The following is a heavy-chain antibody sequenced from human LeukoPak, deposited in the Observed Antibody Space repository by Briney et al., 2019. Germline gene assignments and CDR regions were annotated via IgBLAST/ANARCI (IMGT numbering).Heavy chain of an antibody. D-gene: IGHD6-25*01. Sequence: PGGSLRLSCAVSGFTIGSHFMGWVRHLPGKGLQCVAILEPSGNERNYVDSVKGRFSISRDNAQNSLSLQMNSLSADDTAVYYFARLGATSSGKYYFDYWGQGTLVTVSS. V-gene: IGHV3-7*01. CDR2: LEPSGNER. J-gene: IGHJ4*02. CDR3: ARLGATSSGKYYFDY. CDR1: GFTIGSHF.